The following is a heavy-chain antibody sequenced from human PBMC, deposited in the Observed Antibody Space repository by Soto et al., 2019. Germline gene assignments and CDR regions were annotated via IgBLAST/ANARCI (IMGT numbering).Heavy chain of an antibody. D-gene: IGHD3-10*01. CDR2: IYRGST. J-gene: IGHJ6*02. CDR3: ARRYFYGSGKYGLDV. CDR1: GGSISSSGFY. V-gene: IGHV4-39*01. Sequence: KPSETLSLTCTVSGGSISSSGFYWGWIRQPPEKGLEWIGTIYRGSTYYNPSLNSRVTIAVDTSKNQFSLKLSSVTPADTAVYYCARRYFYGSGKYGLDVWGQGTTVTVS.